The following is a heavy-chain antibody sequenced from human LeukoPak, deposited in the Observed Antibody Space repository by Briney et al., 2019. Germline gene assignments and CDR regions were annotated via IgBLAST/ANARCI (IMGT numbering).Heavy chain of an antibody. CDR1: GFTFISYG. V-gene: IGHV3-30*02. CDR3: ARALSSSWYAFRSNWFDP. Sequence: GGSLRLSCAASGFTFISYGMHWVRQAPGKGLEWVTFIRHDGSNKYYADSVKGRFIISRDYSKNTLYLQINSLRAEDTAVYYCARALSSSWYAFRSNWFDPWGQGTLVSVSS. CDR2: IRHDGSNK. J-gene: IGHJ5*02. D-gene: IGHD6-13*01.